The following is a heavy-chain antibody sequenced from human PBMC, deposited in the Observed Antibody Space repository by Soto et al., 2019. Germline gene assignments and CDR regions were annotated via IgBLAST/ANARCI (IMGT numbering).Heavy chain of an antibody. CDR2: MNPNSGNT. Sequence: QVQLVQSGAEVKKPGASVKVSCKASGYTFPSYDINWVRQATGQGLEWMGWMNPNSGNTGYAQKFQGRVTMTRNTSISTAYMELSSLRSEDTAVYYCARGSVYSGSYYEYWFDPWGQGTLVTVSS. V-gene: IGHV1-8*01. CDR3: ARGSVYSGSYYEYWFDP. J-gene: IGHJ5*02. CDR1: GYTFPSYD. D-gene: IGHD1-26*01.